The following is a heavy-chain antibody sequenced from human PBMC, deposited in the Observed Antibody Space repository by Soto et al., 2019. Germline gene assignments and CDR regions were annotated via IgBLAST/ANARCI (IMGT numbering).Heavy chain of an antibody. V-gene: IGHV1-69*13. J-gene: IGHJ4*02. CDR1: GGTFSSYA. CDR3: ARVGSSVGGFFDY. D-gene: IGHD6-6*01. CDR2: IIPIFGTA. Sequence: SVKVSCKASGGTFSSYAISWVRQAPGQGLEWMGGIIPIFGTANYAQKFQGRVTITADESTSTAYMELSSLRSEDTAVYYCARVGSSVGGFFDYWGQGTLVTVSS.